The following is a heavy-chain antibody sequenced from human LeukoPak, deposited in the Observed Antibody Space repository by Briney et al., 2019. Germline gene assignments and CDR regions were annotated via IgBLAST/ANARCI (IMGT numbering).Heavy chain of an antibody. V-gene: IGHV3-23*01. Sequence: GGSLRLSCAASGFTFSNYNMAWVRQAPGKGLEWVSAIGGSDGGTHYADSVRGRFTISRDNSKNTMYLQMNSLRAEDTALYYCARAYKDRSLAGKKEFFQHWGQGTLVTVSS. CDR1: GFTFSNYN. J-gene: IGHJ1*01. CDR3: ARAYKDRSLAGKKEFFQH. D-gene: IGHD6-19*01. CDR2: IGGSDGGT.